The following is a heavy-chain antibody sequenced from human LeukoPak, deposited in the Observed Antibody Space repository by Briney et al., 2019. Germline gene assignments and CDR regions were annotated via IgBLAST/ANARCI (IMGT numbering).Heavy chain of an antibody. Sequence: SETLSLTCTVSGHSISSGYYWGWIRQPPGKGLEWIGSIYHSGSIYYNPSLKSRVTISVDTSKNQSSLKLSSVTAADTAVYHCAREKIGTGIILGKDYYYMDVWGKGTTVTVSS. V-gene: IGHV4-38-2*02. J-gene: IGHJ6*03. D-gene: IGHD1-1*01. CDR3: AREKIGTGIILGKDYYYMDV. CDR2: IYHSGSI. CDR1: GHSISSGYY.